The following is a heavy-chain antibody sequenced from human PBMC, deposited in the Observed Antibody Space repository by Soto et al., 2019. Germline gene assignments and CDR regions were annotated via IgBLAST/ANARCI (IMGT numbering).Heavy chain of an antibody. V-gene: IGHV2-5*01. J-gene: IGHJ4*02. CDR3: VRRCDPYYFDY. D-gene: IGHD4-17*01. CDR1: GFSLTTSSVA. CDR2: IYGNDDR. Sequence: QITLRESGPTLVKPTQTLTLTCTFSGFSLTTSSVAVGWIRQPPGKALEWLAIIYGNDDRYYSPSLRNRLTITKDTSTDQVVLTMTNVDPVDTATYYCVRRCDPYYFDYWAQGTLVTVSS.